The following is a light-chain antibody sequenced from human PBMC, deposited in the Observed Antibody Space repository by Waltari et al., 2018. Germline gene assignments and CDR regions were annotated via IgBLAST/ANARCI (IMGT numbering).Light chain of an antibody. Sequence: EIVLTQSPGTLSLSPGERATLSCRTSQRSTSYSLAWYQQKPGQAPRLLIYGASSRATGIPDRFSGSGSGTDFTLTISRLEPEDFAVYYCQQDGGSPPLTFGGGTKVEIK. CDR2: GAS. CDR3: QQDGGSPPLT. V-gene: IGKV3-20*01. CDR1: QRSTSYS. J-gene: IGKJ4*01.